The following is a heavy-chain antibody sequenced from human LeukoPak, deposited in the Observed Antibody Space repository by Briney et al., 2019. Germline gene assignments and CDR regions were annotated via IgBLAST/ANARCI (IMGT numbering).Heavy chain of an antibody. CDR2: ISSSGSTI. CDR1: GFTFSDYY. CDR3: ARELNCGGDCYFYFDL. J-gene: IGHJ2*01. V-gene: IGHV3-11*01. D-gene: IGHD2-21*01. Sequence: GSLRLSCAASGFTFSDYYMSWIRQAPGKGLEWVSYISSSGSTIYYADSVKGRFTISRDNAKNSLYLQMNSLRAEDTAVYYCARELNCGGDCYFYFDLWGRGTLVTVSS.